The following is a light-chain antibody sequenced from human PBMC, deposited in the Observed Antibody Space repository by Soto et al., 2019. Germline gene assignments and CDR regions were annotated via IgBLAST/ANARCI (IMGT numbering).Light chain of an antibody. V-gene: IGKV1-5*01. CDR1: QSISSW. J-gene: IGKJ1*01. CDR3: QQYNSYSRT. Sequence: DIQRTQARSTLSASVGGRGTITCRASQSISSWLSWYQQKPGKAPKLLIYDAYSLESGVPSRFSGSGSGTEFTITIRRLQPDDFATYYCQQYNSYSRTFGPGTKVDI. CDR2: DAY.